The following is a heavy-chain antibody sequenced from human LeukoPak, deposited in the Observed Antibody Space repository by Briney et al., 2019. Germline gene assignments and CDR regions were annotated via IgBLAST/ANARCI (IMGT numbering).Heavy chain of an antibody. D-gene: IGHD3-22*01. Sequence: SVKVSCRASGGTFSSYTISWVRQAPGQGLEWMGRIIPILGIANYAQKFQGRVTITADRSTSTAYMELSSLRSEDTAVYYCARGSSGSDYYYYGMDVWGQGTTVTVSS. CDR3: ARGSSGSDYYYYGMDV. CDR1: GGTFSSYT. CDR2: IIPILGIA. V-gene: IGHV1-69*02. J-gene: IGHJ6*02.